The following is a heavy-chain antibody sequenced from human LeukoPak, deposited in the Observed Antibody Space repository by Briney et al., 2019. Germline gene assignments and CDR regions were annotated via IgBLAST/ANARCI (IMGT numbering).Heavy chain of an antibody. Sequence: SETLSLTCAVSGGSISSSSYYWGWIRQPPGKGLELIGTKYYSGNSYHNPSLKSRVSISVDTSKNQFSLKLSSVTAADTAVYYCARLYYYYGMDVWGQGTTVTVSS. J-gene: IGHJ6*02. V-gene: IGHV4-39*01. CDR2: KYYSGNS. CDR1: GGSISSSSYY. CDR3: ARLYYYYGMDV.